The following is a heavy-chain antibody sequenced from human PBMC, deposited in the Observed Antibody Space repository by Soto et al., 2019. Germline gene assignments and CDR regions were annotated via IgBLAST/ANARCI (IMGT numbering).Heavy chain of an antibody. J-gene: IGHJ3*01. D-gene: IGHD7-27*01. CDR1: GYTFTSYH. CDR3: AGLKLSFVLTAAPRPAAVDY. Sequence: QVQLLQSGAEVKKPGASVRVSCKASGYTFTSYHINWVRQATGQGLEWMGWLTPDSGHTGYAQKFQGRVTMDRTTPLTTAYMELSSLNSEDTAVYYCAGLKLSFVLTAAPRPAAVDYWGHGTWVTVSS. CDR2: LTPDSGHT. V-gene: IGHV1-8*01.